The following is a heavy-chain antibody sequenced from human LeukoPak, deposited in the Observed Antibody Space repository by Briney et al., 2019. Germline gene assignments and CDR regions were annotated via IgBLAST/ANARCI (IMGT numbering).Heavy chain of an antibody. CDR1: GDSVSRHDLT. CDR3: VRSYDWVFDY. D-gene: IGHD1-1*01. J-gene: IGHJ4*02. Sequence: SQTLSLTCAISGDSVSRHDLTWDWVRQSPSRGLEWLGRTFYRSKWYNDYAVSVKSRITVSPDTSKNQSSLHLNSVTPEDTAVYYCVRSYDWVFDYWGQGTRVTVS. CDR2: TFYRSKWYN. V-gene: IGHV6-1*01.